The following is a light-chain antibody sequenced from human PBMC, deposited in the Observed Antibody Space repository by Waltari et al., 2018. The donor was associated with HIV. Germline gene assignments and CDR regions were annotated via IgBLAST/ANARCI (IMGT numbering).Light chain of an antibody. J-gene: IGLJ2*01. CDR1: HSDLGTYDY. Sequence: QSALTQPPSASGSPGQSVTLPSTGTHSDLGTYDYDSSYQQHPSKAPKLVISEVTKRPSGVSDRFSGSKSGNTAFLTVSGLQAEDEADYYCSSFANRDGFYVLFGGGTRLTVL. V-gene: IGLV2-8*01. CDR2: EVT. CDR3: SSFANRDGFYVL.